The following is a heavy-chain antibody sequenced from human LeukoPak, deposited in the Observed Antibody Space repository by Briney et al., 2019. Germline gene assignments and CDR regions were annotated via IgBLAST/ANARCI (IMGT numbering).Heavy chain of an antibody. CDR2: IKQDGREK. V-gene: IGHV3-7*01. Sequence: PGGSLRLSCAASGFTFTCCWMSWVRQTPGKGLEWVASIKQDGREKFYADSVKGRFTIFRDNAQNSLYLQVNSLRAEDTAVYYCARVPGITRYFDSWGQGILVTVSS. CDR3: ARVPGITRYFDS. CDR1: GFTFTCCW. J-gene: IGHJ4*02. D-gene: IGHD1-20*01.